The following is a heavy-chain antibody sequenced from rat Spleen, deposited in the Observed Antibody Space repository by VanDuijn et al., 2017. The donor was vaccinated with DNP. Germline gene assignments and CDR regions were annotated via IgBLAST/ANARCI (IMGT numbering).Heavy chain of an antibody. Sequence: EVRLVESGGGLEQPGKSMKLSCSASGFTFSRYDMAWVRQAPKKGLEWVATISFDGSATYYRDTVKGRFTISRDNAKSTLYLRMDSLRSEDMATYYCARWYNSGYYFDYWGQGVMVTVSS. D-gene: IGHD4-3*01. CDR3: ARWYNSGYYFDY. CDR1: GFTFSRYD. J-gene: IGHJ2*01. V-gene: IGHV5-7*01. CDR2: ISFDGSAT.